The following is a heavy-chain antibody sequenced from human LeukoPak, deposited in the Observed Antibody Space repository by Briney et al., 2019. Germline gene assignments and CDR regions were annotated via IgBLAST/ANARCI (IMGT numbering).Heavy chain of an antibody. J-gene: IGHJ4*02. CDR2: LNWNGGST. CDR1: GFIFDEYG. V-gene: IGHV3-20*04. D-gene: IGHD3-22*01. CDR3: ARGYYYDNTGPFDF. Sequence: GGSLRLSCAASGFIFDEYGMSWVRHAPGKGLEWVSGLNWNGGSTGYADSVKGRFTISRDNAKHSLYLQINSLRAEDTALYYCARGYYYDNTGPFDFWGQGTQVTVSS.